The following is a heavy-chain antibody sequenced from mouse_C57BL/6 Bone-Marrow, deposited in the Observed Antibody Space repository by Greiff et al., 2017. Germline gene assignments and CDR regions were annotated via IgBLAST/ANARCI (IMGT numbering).Heavy chain of an antibody. Sequence: QVQLQQSGPGLVQPSQSLSITCTVSGFSLTSYGVHWVRQSPGKGLEWLGVIWSGGSTDYNAAFISRLSISKDNSKSQVFFKMNSLQADDTAIYYCARGRPAYYSNYYAMDYWGQGTSVTVSS. CDR1: GFSLTSYG. CDR2: IWSGGST. D-gene: IGHD2-5*01. V-gene: IGHV2-2*01. CDR3: ARGRPAYYSNYYAMDY. J-gene: IGHJ4*01.